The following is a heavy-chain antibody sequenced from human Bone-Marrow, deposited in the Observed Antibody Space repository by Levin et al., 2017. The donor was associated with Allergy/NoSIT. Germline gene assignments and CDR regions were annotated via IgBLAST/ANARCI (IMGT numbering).Heavy chain of an antibody. Sequence: GGSLRLSCITSGFTVNYNYMSWVRQAPGKGLEWVSVIYSGAGGSTYYADSVKGRFIISRDSSKNTLYLQMNILNNEDTAVYYCAGDRYGSATVWGQGTLVTVSA. J-gene: IGHJ4*02. D-gene: IGHD6-19*01. V-gene: IGHV3-53*05. CDR1: GFTVNYNY. CDR3: AGDRYGSATV. CDR2: IYSGAGGST.